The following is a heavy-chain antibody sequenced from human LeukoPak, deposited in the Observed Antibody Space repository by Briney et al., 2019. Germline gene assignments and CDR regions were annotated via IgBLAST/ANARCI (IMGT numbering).Heavy chain of an antibody. Sequence: PGGSLRLSCAASGFTFSSYEMNWVRQAPGKGLEWVSYIYSSGSNIYYADSVKGRFTISRDNAKNSLFLQMDSLRAEDTAIYYCAREQLPFDVWGQGTMVTVSS. CDR3: AREQLPFDV. V-gene: IGHV3-48*03. J-gene: IGHJ3*01. D-gene: IGHD2-2*01. CDR2: IYSSGSNI. CDR1: GFTFSSYE.